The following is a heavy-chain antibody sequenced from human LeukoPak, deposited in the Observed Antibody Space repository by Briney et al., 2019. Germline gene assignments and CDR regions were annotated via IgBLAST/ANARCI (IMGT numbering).Heavy chain of an antibody. V-gene: IGHV3-23*01. CDR2: ISGSGGST. CDR3: ARVMGIFVVVPAAPDY. J-gene: IGHJ4*02. CDR1: GFTFSSYA. D-gene: IGHD2-2*01. Sequence: PGGSLRLSCAASGFTFSSYAMSWVRQAPGKGLEWVSAISGSGGSTYYADSVKGRFTISRDNSKNTLYLQMNSLRAEDTAVYYCARVMGIFVVVPAAPDYWGLGTLVTVSS.